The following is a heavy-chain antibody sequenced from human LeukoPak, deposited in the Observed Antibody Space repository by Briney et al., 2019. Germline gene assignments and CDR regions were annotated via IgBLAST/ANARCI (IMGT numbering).Heavy chain of an antibody. Sequence: PGGSLRLSCAASGFTFSSYSMNWVRQAPGKGLEWVSYISSGSTYIHYADSVKGRFTISRDNAKNSLYLQMNSLRAEDTAVYYCARDSGYCSGGSCYHDASDIWGQGKMVTVSS. J-gene: IGHJ3*02. V-gene: IGHV3-21*05. CDR3: ARDSGYCSGGSCYHDASDI. CDR1: GFTFSSYS. D-gene: IGHD2-15*01. CDR2: ISSGSTYI.